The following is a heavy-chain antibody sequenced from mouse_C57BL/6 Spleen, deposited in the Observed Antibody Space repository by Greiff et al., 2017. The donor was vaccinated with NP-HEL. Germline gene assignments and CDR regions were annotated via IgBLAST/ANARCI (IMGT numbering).Heavy chain of an antibody. V-gene: IGHV1-74*01. CDR3: AISIMITRRYAIDY. J-gene: IGHJ4*01. Sequence: VQLQQPGAELVKPGASVKVSCKASGYTFTSYWMHWVKQRPGQGLEWIGRIHPSDSDTNYNQKFKGKATLTVDKSSSTAYMQLSSLTSEDSAVAYCAISIMITRRYAIDYWGQGTSVTVSS. CDR1: GYTFTSYW. D-gene: IGHD2-4*01. CDR2: IHPSDSDT.